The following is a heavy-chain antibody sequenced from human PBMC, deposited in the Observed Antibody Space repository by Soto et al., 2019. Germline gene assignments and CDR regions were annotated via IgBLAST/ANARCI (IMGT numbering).Heavy chain of an antibody. V-gene: IGHV3-33*08. CDR2: IWYDGSNK. CDR3: ASPIAAAGPYYYGMDV. CDR1: GFTVSSHG. Sequence: GGSLRLSCAASGFTVSSHGMHWVRQAPGKGLEWVAVIWYDGSNKYYADSVKGRFTISRDNSKNTLYLQMNSLRAEDTAVYYCASPIAAAGPYYYGMDVWGQGTTVTVSS. D-gene: IGHD6-13*01. J-gene: IGHJ6*02.